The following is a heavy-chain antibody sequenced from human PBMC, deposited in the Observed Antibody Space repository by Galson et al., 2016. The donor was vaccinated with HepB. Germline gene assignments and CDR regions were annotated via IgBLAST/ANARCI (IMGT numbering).Heavy chain of an antibody. V-gene: IGHV6-1*01. J-gene: IGHJ4*02. CDR2: TFYRSDWQN. CDR3: ARSHLLGRGFGW. D-gene: IGHD7-27*01. Sequence: CAISGDSVSNNNAGWYWIRQSPSRGLECLGRTFYRSDWQNDYAESVKSRKAINPDTSKNEFSLHLSSVTPEDTGVYYCARSHLLGRGFGWWGPGTPVTVSS. CDR1: GDSVSNNNAG.